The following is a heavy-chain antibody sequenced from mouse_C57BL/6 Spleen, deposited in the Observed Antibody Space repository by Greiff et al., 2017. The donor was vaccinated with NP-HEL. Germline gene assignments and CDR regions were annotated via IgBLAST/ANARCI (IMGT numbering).Heavy chain of an antibody. D-gene: IGHD1-1*01. CDR2: IYPRSGNT. CDR1: GYTFTSYG. Sequence: QVQLQQSGAELARPGASVKLSCKASGYTFTSYGISWVKQRTGQGLEWIGEIYPRSGNTYYNEKFKGKATLTADKSSSTAYMELRSLTSEDSAVYFCAREITTVYRGYFDVWGTGTTVTVSS. V-gene: IGHV1-81*01. J-gene: IGHJ1*03. CDR3: AREITTVYRGYFDV.